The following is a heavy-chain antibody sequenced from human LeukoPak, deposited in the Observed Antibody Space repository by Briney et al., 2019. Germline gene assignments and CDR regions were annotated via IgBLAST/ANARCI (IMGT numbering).Heavy chain of an antibody. D-gene: IGHD3-10*01. J-gene: IGHJ4*02. V-gene: IGHV1-24*01. Sequence: ASVKVSCKASGYTFTGYYMHWVRQAPGKGLEWMGGFDPEDGETIYAQKFQGRVTMTEDTSTDTAYMELSSLRSEDTAVYYCATDRLGYYGSGSYDPLDYWGQGTLVTVSS. CDR2: FDPEDGET. CDR1: GYTFTGYY. CDR3: ATDRLGYYGSGSYDPLDY.